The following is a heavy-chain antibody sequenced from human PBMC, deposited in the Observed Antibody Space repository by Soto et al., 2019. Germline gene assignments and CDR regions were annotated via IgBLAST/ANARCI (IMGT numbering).Heavy chain of an antibody. J-gene: IGHJ4*02. V-gene: IGHV1-3*01. CDR2: INAGNGNT. CDR1: GYTFTSYA. D-gene: IGHD6-13*01. CDR3: ARPSAAAAASSFGY. Sequence: QVQLVQSGAEVKKPGASVKVSCKASGYTFTSYAMHWVRQAPGQRLEWMGWINAGNGNTKYSQKFQGRVTITRDTSATTAYMELSSLRSEDTAVYYCARPSAAAAASSFGYWGQGTLVTVSS.